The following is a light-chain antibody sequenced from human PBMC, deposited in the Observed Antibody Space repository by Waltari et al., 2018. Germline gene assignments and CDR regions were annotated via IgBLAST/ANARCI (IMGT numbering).Light chain of an antibody. CDR1: SAINIGTYK. J-gene: IGLJ2*01. Sequence: QAVLTPPAFLSASPGASASLTCTARSAINIGTYKIYWYQQRPGSPPQFLLKYRSDSENQQGSGVPSRFSGSKDISANAGILLISGLQSEDEADYYCMILYNRAVVFGGGTKLTVL. V-gene: IGLV5-45*01. CDR2: YRSDSEN. CDR3: MILYNRAVV.